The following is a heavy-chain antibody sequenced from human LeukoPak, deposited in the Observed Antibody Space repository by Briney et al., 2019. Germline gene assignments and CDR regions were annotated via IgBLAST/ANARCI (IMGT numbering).Heavy chain of an antibody. Sequence: GGSLSPSFAASGFTFSGYAMSWVRQAPGKGLEWVSAISGSGGSTYYADSVKGRFTISRDNSKNTLYLQMNSLRAEDTAVYYCAKDWQFDIWGQGTMVTVSS. CDR2: ISGSGGST. J-gene: IGHJ3*02. CDR3: AKDWQFDI. CDR1: GFTFSGYA. V-gene: IGHV3-23*01.